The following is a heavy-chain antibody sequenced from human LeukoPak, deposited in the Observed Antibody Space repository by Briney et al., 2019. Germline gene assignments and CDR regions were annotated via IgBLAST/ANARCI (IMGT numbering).Heavy chain of an antibody. Sequence: PSETLSLTCTVSGGSIGSHYWSWIRQPPGKGLEWIGYIYYSGSTNYNPSLKSRVTISVDTSKNQFSLKLSSVTAADTAVYYCARGSIAARLRNWFDPWGQGTLVTVSS. J-gene: IGHJ5*02. CDR1: GGSIGSHY. CDR3: ARGSIAARLRNWFDP. D-gene: IGHD6-6*01. V-gene: IGHV4-59*11. CDR2: IYYSGST.